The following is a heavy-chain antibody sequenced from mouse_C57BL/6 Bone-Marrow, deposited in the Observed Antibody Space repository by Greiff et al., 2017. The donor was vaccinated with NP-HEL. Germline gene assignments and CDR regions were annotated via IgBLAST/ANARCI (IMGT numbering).Heavy chain of an antibody. J-gene: IGHJ2*01. D-gene: IGHD2-3*01. CDR2: ISSGGSYT. CDR1: GFTFSSYG. CDR3: ARHGYYVYFDY. Sequence: EVKLEESGGDLVKPGGSLKLSCAASGFTFSSYGMSWVRQTPDKRLEWVATISSGGSYTYYPDSVKGRFTISRDNAKNTLYLQMSSLKSEDTAMYYCARHGYYVYFDYWGQGTTLTVSS. V-gene: IGHV5-6*02.